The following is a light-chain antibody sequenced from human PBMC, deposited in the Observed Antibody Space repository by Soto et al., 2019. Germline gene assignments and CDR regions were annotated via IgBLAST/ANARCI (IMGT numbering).Light chain of an antibody. V-gene: IGKV3-15*01. Sequence: IVMTQSPATLSVSPGERATLSCRASQSINSDLAWYQQKPGQAPRLLMFRASIRATGFPARFSGSGSGTEFNITISSLQSEDSPIYYCQQYNNWPRATFGGGTKVEIK. J-gene: IGKJ4*01. CDR1: QSINSD. CDR2: RAS. CDR3: QQYNNWPRAT.